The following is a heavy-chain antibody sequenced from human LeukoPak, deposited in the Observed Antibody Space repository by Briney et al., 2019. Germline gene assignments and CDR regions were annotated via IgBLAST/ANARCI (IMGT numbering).Heavy chain of an antibody. V-gene: IGHV4-4*07. J-gene: IGHJ3*02. CDR2: IYTSGST. CDR3: ARDFQGSGSYYVPGAFDI. CDR1: GGSISSYY. D-gene: IGHD3-10*01. Sequence: SETLSLTCTVSGGSISSYYWSWIRQPAGKGLEWIGRIYTSGSTNYNPSLKSRVTISVDKSKHKFSLKLSAVTAADTAVYYCARDFQGSGSYYVPGAFDIWGQGTMVTVSS.